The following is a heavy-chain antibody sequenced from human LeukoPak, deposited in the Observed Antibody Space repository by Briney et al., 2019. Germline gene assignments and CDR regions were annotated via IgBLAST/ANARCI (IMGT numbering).Heavy chain of an antibody. CDR3: ARDGAVAGTAYPEY. D-gene: IGHD6-19*01. J-gene: IGHJ4*02. CDR2: INPNSGGT. CDR1: GYTFTGYY. Sequence: GASVKVSFKASGYTFTGYYMHWVRQAPGQGLEWMGWINPNSGGTNYAQKFQGGVTMTRDTSISTAYMELSRLTSDDAAVYYCARDGAVAGTAYPEYWGQGTLVTVSS. V-gene: IGHV1-2*02.